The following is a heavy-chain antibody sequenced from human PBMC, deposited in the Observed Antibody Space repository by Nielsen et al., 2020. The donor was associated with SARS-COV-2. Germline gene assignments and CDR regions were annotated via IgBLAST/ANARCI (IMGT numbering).Heavy chain of an antibody. CDR1: GYTFTSYY. CDR3: AREITGTTDYYGMDV. CDR2: INPSGGST. Sequence: ASVKVSCKASGYTFTSYYMHWVRQAPGQGLEWMGIINPSGGSTSYAQKFQGRVTMTRDTSTSTVYMELSSLRSEDTAVYYCAREITGTTDYYGMDVWGQGTTVTVSS. V-gene: IGHV1-46*01. J-gene: IGHJ6*02. D-gene: IGHD1-7*01.